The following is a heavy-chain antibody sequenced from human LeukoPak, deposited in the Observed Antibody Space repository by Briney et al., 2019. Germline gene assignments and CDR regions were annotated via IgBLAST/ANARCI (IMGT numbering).Heavy chain of an antibody. CDR2: ITSTGSTK. Sequence: GGSLRLSCTASGFTFSNYEMNWVRQAPGKGLEWVSYITSTGSTKYNADSVKGRFTISRGNAKNSLYLQMNSLRAEDTAVYYCASSLGSGGPSYMDVWGKGTTVTISS. CDR1: GFTFSNYE. CDR3: ASSLGSGGPSYMDV. D-gene: IGHD3-10*01. J-gene: IGHJ6*03. V-gene: IGHV3-48*03.